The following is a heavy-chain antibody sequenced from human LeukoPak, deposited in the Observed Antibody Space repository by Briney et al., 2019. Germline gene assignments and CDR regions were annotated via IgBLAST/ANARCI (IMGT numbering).Heavy chain of an antibody. V-gene: IGHV3-30-3*01. J-gene: IGHJ4*02. CDR2: ISYDGSNK. CDR1: GFTFSSYA. CDR3: ARDLYVGNSFDY. Sequence: GKSLRLSCAASGFTFSSYAMHWVCQAPDKGLEWVAVISYDGSNKYYANSLKGRFTISRDNSKNTLYLQMNSLSAEDTAVYYCARDLYVGNSFDYWGQGTMVTVSS. D-gene: IGHD4-23*01.